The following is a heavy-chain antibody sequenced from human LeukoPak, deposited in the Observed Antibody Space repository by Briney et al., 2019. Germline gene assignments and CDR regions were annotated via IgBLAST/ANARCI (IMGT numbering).Heavy chain of an antibody. Sequence: ASVKVSCKASRYSFTDYYMHWVRQAPGQGLGWMGWINPNSGGTNYAQKFQGRVTMTRDTSISTAYMELSRLRSDDTAVYYCAREGTYYYDSSGYYAKWGQGTLVTVSS. CDR1: RYSFTDYY. D-gene: IGHD3-22*01. CDR2: INPNSGGT. V-gene: IGHV1-2*02. CDR3: AREGTYYYDSSGYYAK. J-gene: IGHJ4*02.